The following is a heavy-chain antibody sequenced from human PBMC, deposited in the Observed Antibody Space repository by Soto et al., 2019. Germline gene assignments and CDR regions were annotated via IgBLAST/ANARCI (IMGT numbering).Heavy chain of an antibody. D-gene: IGHD1-26*01. CDR2: SIRIFGTG. V-gene: IGHV1-69*01. Sequence: QVQLVQSGAEVMKPGSSVKLSCTASGVTFSSYAISWVRQAPGQGLEWMGGSIRIFGTGNYAKKFQGRVTITADESMSTADMELSSLRSEDTTVYDCARDAGRGGWGQGTLVTVSS. CDR1: GVTFSSYA. CDR3: ARDAGRGG. J-gene: IGHJ4*02.